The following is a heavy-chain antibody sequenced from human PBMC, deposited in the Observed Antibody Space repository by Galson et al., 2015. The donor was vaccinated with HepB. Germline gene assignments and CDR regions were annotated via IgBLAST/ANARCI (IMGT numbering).Heavy chain of an antibody. D-gene: IGHD3-22*01. CDR2: IIPICGTA. J-gene: IGHJ4*02. V-gene: IGHV1-69*13. Sequence: SVKVSCKASGGTFSSYAISWVRQAPGQGLEWMGGIIPICGTANYAQKFQGRVTITADESTSTAYMELSSLRSEDTAVYYCARAPVYYYERGASLDYWCQGTLVTVSS. CDR3: ARAPVYYYERGASLDY. CDR1: GGTFSSYA.